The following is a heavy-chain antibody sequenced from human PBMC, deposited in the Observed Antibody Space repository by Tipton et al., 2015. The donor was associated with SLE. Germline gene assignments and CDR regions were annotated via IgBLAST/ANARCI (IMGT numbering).Heavy chain of an antibody. Sequence: LRISCDVSGYSISVGYSWEWIRQPPGRGLEGVGSIYHSGSTYYNVSLKSRVTISVDTSKNQFSLKLSSVTAADTAVYYCARGVYEDAFDIWGQGTMVTVSS. J-gene: IGHJ3*02. D-gene: IGHD2/OR15-2a*01. CDR1: GYSISVGYS. V-gene: IGHV4-38-2*01. CDR2: IYHSGST. CDR3: ARGVYEDAFDI.